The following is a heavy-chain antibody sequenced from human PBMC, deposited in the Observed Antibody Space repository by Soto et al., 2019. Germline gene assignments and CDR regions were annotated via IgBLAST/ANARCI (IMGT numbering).Heavy chain of an antibody. CDR2: ISSYGSDT. V-gene: IGHV3-74*01. CDR3: ASNYAYAEGYYWYGIDV. CDR1: GFTFSRYW. Sequence: EVQLVESGGGLVLPGGSLRLSCAASGFTFSRYWMHWVRQAPGKGLVWVSRISSYGSDTHYADSVKGRFTISRDNAKNTLYLQMNSLRADDPAVYYSASNYAYAEGYYWYGIDVWGQGTTVTVSS. J-gene: IGHJ6*02. D-gene: IGHD3-16*01.